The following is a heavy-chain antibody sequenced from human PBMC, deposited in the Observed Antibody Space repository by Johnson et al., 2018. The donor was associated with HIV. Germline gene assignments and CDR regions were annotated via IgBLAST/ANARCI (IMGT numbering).Heavy chain of an antibody. CDR1: GFTVSSNY. J-gene: IGHJ3*02. CDR2: IYSGGSP. CDR3: ARLGLTDAFDI. V-gene: IGHV3-53*01. D-gene: IGHD2-8*01. Sequence: VQLVESGGGLIQPGGSLRLSCAASGFTVSSNYMSWVRLAPGKGLEWVSVIYSGGSPYYADSVKGRFTISRDNSKNQLYLQMNSLGAEDTAVYYCARLGLTDAFDIWGQGTMVTVSP.